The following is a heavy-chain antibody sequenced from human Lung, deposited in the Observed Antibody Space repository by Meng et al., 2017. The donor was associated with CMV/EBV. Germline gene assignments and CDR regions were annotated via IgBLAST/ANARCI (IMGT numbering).Heavy chain of an antibody. CDR3: ARDGFCSNGVCTISGDAFDI. J-gene: IGHJ3*02. Sequence: GESLKISCAASGFTFSNHAMHWVRQAPGKGLEWMALISYDGRNNFHADSVKGRFTISRDNSKNTLFLQMNSLRAEDTAVYYCARDGFCSNGVCTISGDAFDIWGQGKXVTFSS. V-gene: IGHV3-30*04. CDR2: ISYDGRNN. D-gene: IGHD2-8*01. CDR1: GFTFSNHA.